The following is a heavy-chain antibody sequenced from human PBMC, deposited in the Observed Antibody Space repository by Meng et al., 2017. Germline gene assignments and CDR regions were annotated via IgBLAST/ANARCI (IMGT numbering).Heavy chain of an antibody. J-gene: IGHJ4*02. Sequence: ASVKVSCKASGYTFTGYYMHWVRQAPGQGLEWMGWINPNSGGTNYAQKFQGRVTMTMDTSISTAYMELSRLRSDDTAVYYCARDFSPYCGGDCYSVNDYWGQGTLVTVSS. V-gene: IGHV1-2*02. CDR3: ARDFSPYCGGDCYSVNDY. CDR2: INPNSGGT. D-gene: IGHD2-21*02. CDR1: GYTFTGYY.